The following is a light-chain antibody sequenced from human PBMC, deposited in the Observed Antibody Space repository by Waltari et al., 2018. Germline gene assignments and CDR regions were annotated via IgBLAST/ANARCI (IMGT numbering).Light chain of an antibody. CDR1: QSVYSF. V-gene: IGKV3-11*01. Sequence: EIVLTQSPATLSLSPGERATLSCRASQSVYSFLAWYQHKPGQAPRLLIFDALNRATGIPARFSGSGSGTDFTLTISSLEPEDFAVYXCQQRSDWLVTFGGGTRVEIK. J-gene: IGKJ4*01. CDR3: QQRSDWLVT. CDR2: DAL.